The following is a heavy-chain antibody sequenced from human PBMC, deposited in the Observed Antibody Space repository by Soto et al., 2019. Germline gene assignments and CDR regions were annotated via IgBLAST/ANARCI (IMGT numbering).Heavy chain of an antibody. V-gene: IGHV3-23*01. D-gene: IGHD5-12*01. CDR2: ITGSGDST. CDR1: GFTFSSYA. CDR3: ATVFVVTIREGFDY. Sequence: EVQLLESGGGLVQPGGSLRLSCAASGFTFSSYAMRWVRQAPGKGLEWVSAITGSGDSTYYEDSVKGRFTVSRDNPKNTLYLQMNSLRADGTAGYYCATVFVVTIREGFDYWGLGTRVTVSS. J-gene: IGHJ4*02.